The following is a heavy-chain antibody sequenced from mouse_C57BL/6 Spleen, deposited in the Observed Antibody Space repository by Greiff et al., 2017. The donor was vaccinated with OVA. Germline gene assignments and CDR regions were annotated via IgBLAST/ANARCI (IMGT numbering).Heavy chain of an antibody. Sequence: DVKLVESGGGLVKSGGSLKLSCAASGFTFSDYGMHWVRQAPEKGLEWVAYISSGSSTIYYADTVKGRFTISRDNAKNPLFLQMTSLRSEDTAMYYCAREAGTRAMDYWGQGTSVTVSS. D-gene: IGHD4-1*01. CDR3: AREAGTRAMDY. CDR1: GFTFSDYG. CDR2: ISSGSSTI. V-gene: IGHV5-17*01. J-gene: IGHJ4*01.